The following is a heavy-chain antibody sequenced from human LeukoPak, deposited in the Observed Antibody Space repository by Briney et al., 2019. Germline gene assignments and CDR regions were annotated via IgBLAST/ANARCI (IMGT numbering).Heavy chain of an antibody. V-gene: IGHV4-39*01. D-gene: IGHD6-19*01. J-gene: IGHJ4*02. CDR3: AGYSSGWSSGGGY. CDR2: IYYSGTT. CDR1: GVSISSLTYY. Sequence: SSETLTLTCTVSGVSISSLTYYWGWLRQPPGKGLEWIASIYYSGTTYYSTSIKSRVTISVSCSDNQFYLRLSSVTAADTAGYFCAGYSSGWSSGGGYWGQGTLVTVSS.